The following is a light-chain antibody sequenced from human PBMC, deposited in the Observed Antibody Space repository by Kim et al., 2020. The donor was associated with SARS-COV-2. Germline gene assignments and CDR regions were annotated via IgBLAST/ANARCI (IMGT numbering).Light chain of an antibody. Sequence: EIVLTQSPATLSLSPGERATLSCRASQSISPYLAWYQQKPGQAPRLLIYDASNRATGVPARFSGSGSGTAFTLTINSLEPEDFAVYYCQQRSNWPLTFGGGTKLEI. J-gene: IGKJ4*01. CDR2: DAS. CDR3: QQRSNWPLT. V-gene: IGKV3-11*01. CDR1: QSISPY.